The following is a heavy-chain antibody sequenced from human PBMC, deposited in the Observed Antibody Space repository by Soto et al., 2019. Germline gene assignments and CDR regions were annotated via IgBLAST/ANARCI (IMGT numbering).Heavy chain of an antibody. V-gene: IGHV3-33*01. D-gene: IGHD6-19*01. CDR3: ARDQGSGLYVTGMDV. J-gene: IGHJ6*02. Sequence: PGGSLSLSCAASGFTFSSYGIHWVRQAPGGGGEWVAGRWYYGSNKYYEESLKGRFTISRDTSKNTLYLKMSSLRAEDTAVYYCARDQGSGLYVTGMDVWGQGATVTVSS. CDR2: RWYYGSNK. CDR1: GFTFSSYG.